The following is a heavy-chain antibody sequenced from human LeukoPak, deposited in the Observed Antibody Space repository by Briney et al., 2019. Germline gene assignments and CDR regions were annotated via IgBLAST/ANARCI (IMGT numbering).Heavy chain of an antibody. D-gene: IGHD1-26*01. CDR2: IIPIFGTA. CDR1: GGTFSSYA. Sequence: ASVKVSCKASGGTFSSYAISWVRQAPGQGLEWMGGIIPIFGTANYAQKFQGRVTITADESTSTAYMELSSLRSEDTAVYYCASSSGSYSADAFDIWAKGQWSPSLQ. J-gene: IGHJ3*02. CDR3: ASSSGSYSADAFDI. V-gene: IGHV1-69*13.